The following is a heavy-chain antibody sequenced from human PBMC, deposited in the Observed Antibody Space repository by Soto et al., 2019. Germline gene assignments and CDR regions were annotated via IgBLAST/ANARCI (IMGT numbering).Heavy chain of an antibody. D-gene: IGHD3-3*01. J-gene: IGHJ3*01. CDR2: ISYSGIT. V-gene: IGHV4-31*01. CDR3: AIYHDFWSGHADAFDV. CDR1: GDSISSGDYY. Sequence: VQLQESGPGLVMPSQTLSLTCTVSGDSISSGDYYWGWIRQHPGRGLEWIGYISYSGITYYNPSLKTPLTFSLDTSKNQSSLELNSVTAADTAIYYCAIYHDFWSGHADAFDVWGQGTMVTVSS.